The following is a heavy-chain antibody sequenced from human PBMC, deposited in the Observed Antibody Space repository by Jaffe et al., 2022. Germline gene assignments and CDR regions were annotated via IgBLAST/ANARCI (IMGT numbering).Heavy chain of an antibody. Sequence: QVQLQESGPGLVKPSQTLSLTCTVSGGSISSGSYYWSWIRQPAGKGLEWIGRIYTSGSTNYNPSLKSRVTISVDTSKNQFSLKLSSVTAADTAVYYCARTYYDILTGYYEVGFDYWGQGTLVTVSS. D-gene: IGHD3-9*01. CDR2: IYTSGST. V-gene: IGHV4-61*02. J-gene: IGHJ4*02. CDR1: GGSISSGSYY. CDR3: ARTYYDILTGYYEVGFDY.